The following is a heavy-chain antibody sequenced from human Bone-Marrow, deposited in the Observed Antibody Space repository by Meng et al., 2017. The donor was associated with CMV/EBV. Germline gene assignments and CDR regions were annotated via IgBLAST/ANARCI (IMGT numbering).Heavy chain of an antibody. CDR2: IIPIFGTA. CDR3: ARAKLRSSPRLDAFDI. V-gene: IGHV1-69*05. J-gene: IGHJ3*02. D-gene: IGHD6-13*01. CDR1: GGTFSSYA. Sequence: SVKVSCKASGGTFSSYAISWVRQAPGQGLEWMGGIIPIFGTANYAQKFQGRVTMTRDTSTSTVYMELSSLRSEDTAVYYCARAKLRSSPRLDAFDIWGQGTMVTVSS.